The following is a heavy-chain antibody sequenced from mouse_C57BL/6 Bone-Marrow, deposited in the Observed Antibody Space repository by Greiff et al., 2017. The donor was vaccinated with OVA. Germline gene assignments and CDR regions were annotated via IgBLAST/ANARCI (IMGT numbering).Heavy chain of an antibody. Sequence: DVTLVESGGGLVQPGGSLKLSCAASGFTFSDYGMAWVRQAPRKGPEWVAFISNLAYSIYYADTVTGRFTISRENAKNTLYLEMSSLRSEDTAMYYCARHRGLPPYYYAMDYWGQGTSVTVSS. D-gene: IGHD2-4*01. CDR1: GFTFSDYG. CDR2: ISNLAYSI. CDR3: ARHRGLPPYYYAMDY. J-gene: IGHJ4*01. V-gene: IGHV5-15*01.